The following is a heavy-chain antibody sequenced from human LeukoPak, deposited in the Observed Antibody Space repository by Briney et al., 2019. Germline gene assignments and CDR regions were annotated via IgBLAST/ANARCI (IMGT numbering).Heavy chain of an antibody. J-gene: IGHJ4*02. CDR2: IWYDGSIE. D-gene: IGHD2/OR15-2a*01. CDR1: GFTFSRYG. CDR3: TKADEMNMDY. Sequence: GGSLRLSCVASGFTFSRYGMHWVRQAPGKGLEWVAVIWYDGSIEYYADSAKGRFTISKDNSKNTLYLQMNSLRAEDTAVYYCTKADEMNMDYWGQGTLVTVSS. V-gene: IGHV3-33*03.